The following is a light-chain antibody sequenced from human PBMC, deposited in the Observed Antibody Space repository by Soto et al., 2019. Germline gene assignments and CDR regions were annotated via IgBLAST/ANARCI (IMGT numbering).Light chain of an antibody. J-gene: IGKJ4*01. V-gene: IGKV3-15*01. CDR3: QQYNNWPPIT. CDR2: SAS. Sequence: EIVLTQSPATLSLSPGERATLSCRASQSIGTYLAWYQQKPGQAPRLLIYSASTRATGIPARFSGSGSGTEFTLTISSLQSEDFAVYYCQQYNNWPPITFGGGTKVDIK. CDR1: QSIGTY.